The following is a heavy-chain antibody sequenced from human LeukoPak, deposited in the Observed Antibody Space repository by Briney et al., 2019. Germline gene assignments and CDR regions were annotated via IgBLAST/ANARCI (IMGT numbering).Heavy chain of an antibody. V-gene: IGHV1-69*13. D-gene: IGHD3-3*01. J-gene: IGHJ4*02. CDR2: IIPIFGTA. CDR3: ARDGDYDFWSGYYGHYFDY. CDR1: GGTFSSYA. Sequence: ASVKVSCKASGGTFSSYAISWVRQAPGQGLEWMGGIIPIFGTANYAQKFQGRVTITADESTSTAYMELSSLRSEDTAVYYCARDGDYDFWSGYYGHYFDYWGQGTLVTVSS.